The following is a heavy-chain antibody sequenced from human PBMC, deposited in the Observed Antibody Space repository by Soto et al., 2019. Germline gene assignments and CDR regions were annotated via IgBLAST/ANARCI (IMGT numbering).Heavy chain of an antibody. CDR1: GGSISSDDYY. CDR2: IHSSGSI. V-gene: IGHV4-30-4*01. CDR3: ARDLDGLHDDTSGPFPRPG. J-gene: IGHJ1*01. Sequence: PSETLSLTCTVSGGSISSDDYYWSWIRQAPGRGLEWIGYIHSSGSIYYNPSLKSRATMSIDTAGNQFSLKVSSVTVADKAVYYCARDLDGLHDDTSGPFPRPGWGQGTLVTVS. D-gene: IGHD3-22*01.